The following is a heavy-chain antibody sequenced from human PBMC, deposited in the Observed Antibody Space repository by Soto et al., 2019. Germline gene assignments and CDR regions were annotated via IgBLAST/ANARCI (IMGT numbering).Heavy chain of an antibody. J-gene: IGHJ4*02. CDR2: ISYDGSNK. CDR3: AKVWATFNKDMELDY. D-gene: IGHD1-1*01. V-gene: IGHV3-30*18. CDR1: GFTFSSYG. Sequence: GGSLRLSCAASGFTFSSYGMHWVRQAPGKGLEWVAVISYDGSNKYYADSVKGRFTISRDNSKNTLYLQMNSLRAEDTAVYYCAKVWATFNKDMELDYWGQGTLVTVSS.